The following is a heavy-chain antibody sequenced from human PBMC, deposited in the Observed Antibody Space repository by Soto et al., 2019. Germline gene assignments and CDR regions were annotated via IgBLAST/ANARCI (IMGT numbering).Heavy chain of an antibody. D-gene: IGHD2-21*02. J-gene: IGHJ4*02. CDR3: ARSPPLRECPGGDCSHVDY. Sequence: QVQLVQSGAGVQKPGASVKVSCEASGYRFTAYYMHWVRQAPGQGLEWMAIINPSSGVANYAQRFQGRFTMTRDTSTSTVYMELSRLRSEDTAVYYCARSPPLRECPGGDCSHVDYGGQGTLVTVS. CDR1: GYRFTAYY. V-gene: IGHV1-46*01. CDR2: INPSSGVA.